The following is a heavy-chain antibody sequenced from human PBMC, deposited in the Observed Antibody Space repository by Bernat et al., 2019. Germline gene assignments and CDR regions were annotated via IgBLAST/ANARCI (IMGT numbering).Heavy chain of an antibody. CDR2: IFHTGTA. V-gene: IGHV4-59*08. J-gene: IGHJ5*02. CDR1: NDSINSHF. Sequence: QVQLQESGPRLVKPSDTLSLNCTVSNDSINSHFWTWLRQPPGRGLEWIGNIFHTGTANYNPSLKSRLTMSVDRSKKRFSLKLTSVTAADPALYYCAGSKSAVSWFGPWGQGIQVIVSS. CDR3: AGSKSAVSWFGP.